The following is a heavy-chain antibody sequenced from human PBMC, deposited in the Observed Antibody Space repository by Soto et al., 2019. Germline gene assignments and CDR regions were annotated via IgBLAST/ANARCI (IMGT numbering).Heavy chain of an antibody. CDR1: GFTFSSYG. CDR3: AKDRSSGWPRYYYYGMDV. CDR2: ISYDGSNK. Sequence: GGSLRLSCAASGFTFSSYGMHWVRQAPGKGLEWVAVISYDGSNKYYADSVKGRFTISRDNSKNTLYLQMNSLRAEDTAVYYCAKDRSSGWPRYYYYGMDVWGQGTTVTVSS. V-gene: IGHV3-30*18. D-gene: IGHD6-19*01. J-gene: IGHJ6*02.